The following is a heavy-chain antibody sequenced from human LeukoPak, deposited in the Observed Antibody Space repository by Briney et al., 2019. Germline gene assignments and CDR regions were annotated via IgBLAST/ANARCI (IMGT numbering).Heavy chain of an antibody. CDR3: ARGDPSFSTLDL. D-gene: IGHD3-10*01. J-gene: IGHJ5*02. Sequence: PSETLSLTCAVYGGSFSDYYWTWFRQSPGRGLEWLGEINDSGDTCSNPSLKSRVSISTDTSRNQFSLNMSSVTAADTAVYYCARGDPSFSTLDLWGQGSLITVSS. CDR2: INDSGDT. V-gene: IGHV4-34*01. CDR1: GGSFSDYY.